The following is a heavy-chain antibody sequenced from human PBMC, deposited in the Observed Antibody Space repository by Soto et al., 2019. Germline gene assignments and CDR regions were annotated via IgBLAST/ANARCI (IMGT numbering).Heavy chain of an antibody. V-gene: IGHV3-53*01. D-gene: IGHD3-10*01. J-gene: IGHJ6*02. CDR3: VRPLPSGQTHAREV. CDR2: IYNDGTT. Sequence: GGSLRLSCVASGLPVAGSYMAWVRQAPGKGLEWASVIYNDGTTYYSQSVEVRFTISRDTSKNTLYLQMDRLRDEDTAVYYCVRPLPSGQTHAREVWGQGTTLTVSS. CDR1: GLPVAGSY.